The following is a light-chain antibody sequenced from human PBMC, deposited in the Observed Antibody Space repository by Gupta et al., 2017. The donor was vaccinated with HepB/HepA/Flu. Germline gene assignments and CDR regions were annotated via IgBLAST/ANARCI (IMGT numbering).Light chain of an antibody. CDR2: VAS. J-gene: IGKJ4*01. V-gene: IGKV3-15*01. Sequence: EIVLTQSPGTLSLSPGERATLSCRASQNVRRNLAWYQQKPGQPPRLLMYVASTRASTVPARFSGTGSGTDFTLTISSLQSEDFGVYFCQQYNDCPLSFGGGTKVEIK. CDR1: QNVRRN. CDR3: QQYNDCPLS.